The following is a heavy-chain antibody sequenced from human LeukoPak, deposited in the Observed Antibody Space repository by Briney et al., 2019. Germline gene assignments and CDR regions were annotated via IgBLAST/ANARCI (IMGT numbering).Heavy chain of an antibody. V-gene: IGHV4-61*02. CDR2: IYTSGST. J-gene: IGHJ4*02. D-gene: IGHD3-10*01. CDR1: GGSISSGSYY. Sequence: PSETLSLTCTVSGGSISSGSYYWRWIRQPAGKGLEWIGRIYTSGSTNYNPSLKSRITISVDTSKNQFSLKLSSVTAADTAVYYCARDLYYYGSGSYVGLDYRGQGTLVTVSS. CDR3: ARDLYYYGSGSYVGLDY.